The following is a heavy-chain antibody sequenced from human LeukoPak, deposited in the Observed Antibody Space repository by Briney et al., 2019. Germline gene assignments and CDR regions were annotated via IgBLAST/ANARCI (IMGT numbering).Heavy chain of an antibody. V-gene: IGHV3-21*01. CDR3: ARGSALGFDY. CDR2: VSSSSSYI. CDR1: GFTFSSYG. J-gene: IGHJ4*02. Sequence: GSLRLSCAASGFTFSSYGMHWIRQAPGKGLEWVSSVSSSSSYIYYADSVKGRFTISRDNAKNSLYLQMNSLRAEDTAVYYCARGSALGFDYWGQGTLVTVSS.